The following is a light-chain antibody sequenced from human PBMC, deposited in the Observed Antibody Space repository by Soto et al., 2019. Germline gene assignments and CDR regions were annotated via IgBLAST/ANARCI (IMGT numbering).Light chain of an antibody. CDR3: QQSYSTPLT. V-gene: IGKV1-39*01. J-gene: IGKJ4*01. Sequence: DIKMTQAPTSLYASVGDRVTITCRASQSISSYLNWYQQKPGKAPKLLSDAASSLQSGVPSRFSVSGSGTDCTLTISSLQPEDFATYYCQQSYSTPLTFGGGTKVDIK. CDR2: AAS. CDR1: QSISSY.